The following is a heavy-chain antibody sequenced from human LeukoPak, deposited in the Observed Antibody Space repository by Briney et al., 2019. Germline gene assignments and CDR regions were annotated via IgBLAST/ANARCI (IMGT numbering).Heavy chain of an antibody. D-gene: IGHD6-13*01. J-gene: IGHJ4*02. V-gene: IGHV4-4*02. Sequence: SGTLSLTCAVSGASITSTYWSTWVRQPPGKGLEWIGEIHDSGSTNYNPSLKSRVTMSVDKSRNQFSLNLTSVTAADTAVYYCATRATAGPWWGQGTLVTASS. CDR2: IHDSGST. CDR1: GASITSTYW. CDR3: ATRATAGPW.